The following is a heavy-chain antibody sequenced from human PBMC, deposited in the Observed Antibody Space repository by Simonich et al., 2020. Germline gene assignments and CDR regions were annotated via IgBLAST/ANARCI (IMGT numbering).Heavy chain of an antibody. J-gene: IGHJ4*02. CDR1: GFTFSSYS. V-gene: IGHV3-21*01. D-gene: IGHD6-13*01. Sequence: EVQLVESGGGLVKPGGSLRLSCAASGFTFSSYSMNWVRQAPGKGLDWVQPIRSSSMYIYYADSVKGRITISRDNAKNSLYLQMNSLRAEDTAVYYCARDAAGDYWGQGTLVTVSS. CDR2: IRSSSMYI. CDR3: ARDAAGDY.